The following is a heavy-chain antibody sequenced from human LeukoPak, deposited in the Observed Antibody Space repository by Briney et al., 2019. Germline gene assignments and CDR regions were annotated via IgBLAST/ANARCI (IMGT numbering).Heavy chain of an antibody. D-gene: IGHD1-26*01. CDR3: VKGDRREEEFDY. Sequence: GGSLRLSCSASGFTFSSYAMHWVRQAPGKGLECVSAISSNGGSTYYADSVKGRFTISRDNSKNTLYLQMSSLRAEDTAVYYCVKGDRREEEFDYWGQGTLVTVSS. J-gene: IGHJ4*02. V-gene: IGHV3-64D*06. CDR2: ISSNGGST. CDR1: GFTFSSYA.